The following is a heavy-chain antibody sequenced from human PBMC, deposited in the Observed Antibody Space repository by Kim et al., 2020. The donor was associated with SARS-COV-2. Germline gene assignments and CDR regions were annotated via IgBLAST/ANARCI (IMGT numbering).Heavy chain of an antibody. Sequence: VGSLRLSCAGSGFTFSNYWMSWVRQAPGKGLEWVANIKKDGTDKYYVDSVRGRFTVSRDNAKNSLFLQVNSLRAEDTAVYYCAVDGSHDSLAYWGQGTLVTVSS. V-gene: IGHV3-7*03. CDR1: GFTFSNYW. J-gene: IGHJ4*02. CDR2: IKKDGTDK. D-gene: IGHD3-10*01. CDR3: AVDGSHDSLAY.